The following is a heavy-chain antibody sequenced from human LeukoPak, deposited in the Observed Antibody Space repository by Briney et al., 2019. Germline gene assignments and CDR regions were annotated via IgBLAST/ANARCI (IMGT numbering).Heavy chain of an antibody. J-gene: IGHJ4*02. Sequence: GGSLRLACAPSGFTVSSNYMSWVRQAPGKVREWVSVIYSGGSTYYADSVKGRFTISRDNSKNTLYLQMNSLRAEDTAVYYCARAGSGSYGDFDYWGQGTLVTVSS. CDR3: ARAGSGSYGDFDY. CDR2: IYSGGST. D-gene: IGHD1-26*01. V-gene: IGHV3-53*01. CDR1: GFTVSSNY.